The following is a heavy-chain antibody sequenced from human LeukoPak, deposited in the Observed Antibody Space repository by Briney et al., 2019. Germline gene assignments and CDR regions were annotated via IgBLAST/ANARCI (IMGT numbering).Heavy chain of an antibody. D-gene: IGHD3-22*01. J-gene: IGHJ4*02. V-gene: IGHV3-23*01. CDR2: ISGSGGST. CDR3: AKDRLGIVTMIVVVIGPWDY. CDR1: GFTFSSYA. Sequence: TGGSLRLSCAASGFTFSSYAMSWVRQAPGKGLEWVSAISGSGGSTYYADSVKGRFTISRDNSKNTLYLQMNSLRAEDTAVYYCAKDRLGIVTMIVVVIGPWDYWGQGTLVTVSS.